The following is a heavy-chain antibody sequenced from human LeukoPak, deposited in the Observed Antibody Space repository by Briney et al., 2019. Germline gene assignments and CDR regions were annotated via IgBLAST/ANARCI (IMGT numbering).Heavy chain of an antibody. V-gene: IGHV4-59*01. D-gene: IGHD6-13*01. J-gene: IGHJ6*03. CDR3: ARGGRGGSSWYYYYYYYMDV. CDR1: GGSFSGYY. Sequence: PSETLSLTCAVYGGSFSGYYWSWIRQPPGKGLEWIGYIYYSGSTNYNPSLKSRVTISVDTSKNQFSLKLSSVTAADTAVYYCARGGRGGSSWYYYYYYYMDVWGKGTTVTISS. CDR2: IYYSGST.